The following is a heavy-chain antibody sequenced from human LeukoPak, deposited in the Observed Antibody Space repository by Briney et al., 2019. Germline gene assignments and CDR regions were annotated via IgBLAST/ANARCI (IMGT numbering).Heavy chain of an antibody. J-gene: IGHJ4*02. Sequence: PGGSLRLSCAASGFTFDDYAMHWVRQAPGKGLEWVSGISWNSGSIGYADSVKGRFTISRDNAKNSLYLQMNSLRAEDTALYYCAPMGGPYGSGARYYFDYWGQGTLVTVSS. CDR2: ISWNSGSI. CDR3: APMGGPYGSGARYYFDY. CDR1: GFTFDDYA. V-gene: IGHV3-9*01. D-gene: IGHD3-10*01.